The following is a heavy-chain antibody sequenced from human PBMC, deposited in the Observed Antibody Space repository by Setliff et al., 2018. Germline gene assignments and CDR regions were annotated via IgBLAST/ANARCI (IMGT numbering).Heavy chain of an antibody. Sequence: SETLSLTCTVSGGSISTYYWSWIRQPPGKGLEWIGYIYYSGSTNYNPSLKSRVTISVDTSKNQFSLKLSSVTAADTAVYYCARERREGMNFDYWGQGTLVTVSS. CDR2: IYYSGST. CDR3: ARERREGMNFDY. V-gene: IGHV4-59*12. J-gene: IGHJ4*02. CDR1: GGSISTYY.